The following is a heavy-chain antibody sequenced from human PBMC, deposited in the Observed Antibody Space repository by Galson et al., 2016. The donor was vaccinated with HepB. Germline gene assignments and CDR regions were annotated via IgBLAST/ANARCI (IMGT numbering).Heavy chain of an antibody. CDR3: ARAGATVTSHFDH. CDR1: GYNFNIFG. V-gene: IGHV1-18*01. J-gene: IGHJ4*02. CDR2: ISSPSNGNT. Sequence: SVKVSCKASGYNFNIFGIPWVRKAPGQGLEWVGWISSPSNGNTDHAQKFQGRIPMTTDSSTSTASMELRSLRSDDTAVYYCARAGATVTSHFDHWGQGTQVTVSS. D-gene: IGHD4-17*01.